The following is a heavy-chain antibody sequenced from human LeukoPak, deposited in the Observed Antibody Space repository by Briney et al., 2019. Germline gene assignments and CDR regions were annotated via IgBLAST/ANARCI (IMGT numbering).Heavy chain of an antibody. J-gene: IGHJ4*02. CDR2: ISVGGSST. V-gene: IGHV3-23*01. CDR1: GFTFSSYA. CDR3: AKDPYSSAWYGRSDY. Sequence: GGSLRLSCAASGFTFSSYAMSWVRQAPGKGLEWVSAISVGGSSTYYADSVKGRFTISRDNSKNTLYLQMNSLRAEDTAVYYCAKDPYSSAWYGRSDYWGQGTLVTVSS. D-gene: IGHD6-19*01.